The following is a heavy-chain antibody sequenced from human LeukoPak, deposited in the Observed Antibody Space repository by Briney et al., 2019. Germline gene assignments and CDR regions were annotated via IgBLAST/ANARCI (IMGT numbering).Heavy chain of an antibody. D-gene: IGHD5-18*01. J-gene: IGHJ5*02. CDR3: ARVGLDTAMVTGYWFDP. V-gene: IGHV1-69*05. CDR1: GGTFSSYA. Sequence: SVKVSCKASGGTFSSYAISWVRQAPGQGLEWMGGIIPILGTANYAQKFQGRVTITTDESTSTAYMELSSLRSEDTAVYYCARVGLDTAMVTGYWFDPWGQGTLVTVSS. CDR2: IIPILGTA.